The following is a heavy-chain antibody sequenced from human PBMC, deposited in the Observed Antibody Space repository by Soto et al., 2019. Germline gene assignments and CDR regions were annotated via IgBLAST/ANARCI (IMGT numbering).Heavy chain of an antibody. CDR1: GGSISSGDYY. D-gene: IGHD3-22*01. V-gene: IGHV4-30-4*01. CDR2: IYYSGTT. Sequence: QVQLQESGPGLVKPSQTLSLTCTVSGGSISSGDYYWSWIRQPPGKGLEWIGYIYYSGTTYYNPSLKSRVTISVDMSKNQFSLKLSSVTAADTAVYYCAGGYYYDSSGYCWFDPWGQGTLVTVSS. J-gene: IGHJ5*02. CDR3: AGGYYYDSSGYCWFDP.